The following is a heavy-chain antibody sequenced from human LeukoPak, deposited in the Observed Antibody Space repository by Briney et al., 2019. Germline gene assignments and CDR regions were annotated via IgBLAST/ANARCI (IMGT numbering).Heavy chain of an antibody. V-gene: IGHV1-8*01. CDR1: GYTFTSYD. Sequence: ASVIVSCKASGYTFTSYDINWVRQATGQGLAWMGWMNPNSGNTGYAQKFQGRVTMTRNTSISTAYMELSSLRSEDTAVYYCASKTNYYYYYGMDVWGQGTTVTVSS. J-gene: IGHJ6*02. CDR3: ASKTNYYYYYGMDV. CDR2: MNPNSGNT. D-gene: IGHD1-14*01.